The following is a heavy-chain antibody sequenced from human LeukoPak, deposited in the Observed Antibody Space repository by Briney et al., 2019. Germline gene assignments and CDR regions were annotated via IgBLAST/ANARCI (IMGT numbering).Heavy chain of an antibody. CDR3: GKTTVGYSSGRYPGWPVDY. V-gene: IGHV3-23*01. Sequence: LPGGSLRLSCVASGFTFNSYAMYWVRQAPGKGLEWISGIFGSGGSAHYADSVRGRFTISRDNSKNTVYLQLDSLRVEDTAVYYCGKTTVGYSSGRYPGWPVDYWGQGALVTVSS. J-gene: IGHJ4*02. CDR1: GFTFNSYA. CDR2: IFGSGGSA. D-gene: IGHD2-15*01.